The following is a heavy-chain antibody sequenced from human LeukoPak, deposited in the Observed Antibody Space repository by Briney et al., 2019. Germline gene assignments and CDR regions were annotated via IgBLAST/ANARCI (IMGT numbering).Heavy chain of an antibody. CDR3: AKGGVGSYDY. D-gene: IGHD1-26*01. Sequence: PGGSLRLSCAASGFTFSSYAMSWVRQAPGKGLEWVSAISGSGGSTYYADFVEGRFTISRDNSKNTLYLQMNSLRAEDTAVYYCAKGGVGSYDYWGQGTLVTVSS. V-gene: IGHV3-23*01. CDR2: ISGSGGST. J-gene: IGHJ4*02. CDR1: GFTFSSYA.